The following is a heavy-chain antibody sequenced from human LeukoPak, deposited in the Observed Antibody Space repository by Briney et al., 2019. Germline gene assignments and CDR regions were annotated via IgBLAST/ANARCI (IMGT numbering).Heavy chain of an antibody. V-gene: IGHV4-30-4*08. Sequence: SQTLSLTCTVSDGSISSGSYYWSWIRQPAGKGLEWIGYIYYSGSTYYNPSLKSRVTISVDTSKNQFSLKLSSVTAADTAVYYCARVSGTVVPAAKDDYWGQGTLVTVSS. CDR2: IYYSGST. CDR3: ARVSGTVVPAAKDDY. J-gene: IGHJ4*02. CDR1: DGSISSGSYY. D-gene: IGHD2-2*01.